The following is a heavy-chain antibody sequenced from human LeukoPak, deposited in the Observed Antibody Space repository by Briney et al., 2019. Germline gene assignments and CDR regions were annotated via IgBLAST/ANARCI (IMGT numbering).Heavy chain of an antibody. D-gene: IGHD5-18*01. CDR3: ASQGKYSSLVFDY. J-gene: IGHJ4*02. CDR2: IYHSGST. Sequence: PSETLSLTCTVSGGSISSGGYYWSWIRQPPGKGLEWIGYIYHSGSTYYNPSLKSRVTISVDRSKNQFSLKLSSVTAADTAVYYCASQGKYSSLVFDYWGQGTLVTVSS. CDR1: GGSISSGGYY. V-gene: IGHV4-30-2*01.